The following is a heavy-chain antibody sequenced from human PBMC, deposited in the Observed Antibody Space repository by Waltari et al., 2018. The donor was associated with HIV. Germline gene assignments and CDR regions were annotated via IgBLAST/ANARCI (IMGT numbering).Heavy chain of an antibody. CDR1: GGSITSSRNF. CDR3: ASSYTYSVWGACDT. V-gene: IGHV4-39*02. J-gene: IGHJ3*02. CDR2: IYHDGST. D-gene: IGHD6-19*01. Sequence: QMQLQESGPGLVKPSETLSLTCTVSGGSITSSRNFWGWIRQPPAQGLEWIGSIYHDGSTHYDSTLKDSSLKRRVTISLDTSKNLFSLELTSVTATDTAIYYCASSYTYSVWGACDTWGQGTMVTVSS.